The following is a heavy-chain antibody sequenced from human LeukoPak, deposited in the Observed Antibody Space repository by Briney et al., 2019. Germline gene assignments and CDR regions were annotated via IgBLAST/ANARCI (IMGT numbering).Heavy chain of an antibody. D-gene: IGHD3-16*02. V-gene: IGHV3-21*04. CDR1: GFTFSSYS. J-gene: IGHJ4*02. Sequence: PGGSLRLSCAASGFTFSSYSMNWVRQATGKRLEWVSSISRSSSYIYYADSVKGRFTISRDNAKKSLYLQMNSLRSEDTAVYDCARDRAPYDYVWESYRYLFDYWGQGTLVTVSS. CDR2: ISRSSSYI. CDR3: ARDRAPYDYVWESYRYLFDY.